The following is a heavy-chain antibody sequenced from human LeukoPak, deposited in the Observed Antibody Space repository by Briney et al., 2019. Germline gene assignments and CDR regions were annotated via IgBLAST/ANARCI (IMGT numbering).Heavy chain of an antibody. J-gene: IGHJ6*02. CDR1: GYTFTNYY. CDR2: INPSGGST. CDR3: ASKRVATIRGPYYYYGMDV. D-gene: IGHD5-12*01. V-gene: IGHV1-46*01. Sequence: ASVTVSCKTSGYTFTNYYMHWVRQATGQGLEWMGIINPSGGSTSYSQKFQGRVTMTRDTSTSTVYMELSSLRSEDTAVYYCASKRVATIRGPYYYYGMDVWGQGTTVTVSS.